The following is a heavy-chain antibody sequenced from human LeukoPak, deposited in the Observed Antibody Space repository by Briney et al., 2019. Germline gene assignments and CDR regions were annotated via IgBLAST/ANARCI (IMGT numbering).Heavy chain of an antibody. CDR3: ARHDRIIASPLV. D-gene: IGHD6-13*01. V-gene: IGHV4-39*01. CDR2: IYYSGTT. J-gene: IGHJ4*02. Sequence: SETLFLTCIVSGGSISSSSHNWGWIRQPPGKGLEWIGSIYYSGTTYYNPSLKSRLTISVDTSKNQFSLKLSSVTAVDTAVYYCARHDRIIASPLVWGQGILVTVSS. CDR1: GGSISSSSHN.